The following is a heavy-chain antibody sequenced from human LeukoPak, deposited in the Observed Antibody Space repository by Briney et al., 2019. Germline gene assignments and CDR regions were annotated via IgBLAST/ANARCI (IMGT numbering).Heavy chain of an antibody. D-gene: IGHD3-9*01. V-gene: IGHV1-18*01. J-gene: IGHJ4*02. CDR2: ISAYNGNT. Sequence: ASVKVSCKASGYTFTSYGISWVRQAPGQGLEWMGWISAYNGNTNYAQKLQGRVTMTTDTSTSTAYMELRSLRSDDTAAYYCARGTGAILTGYYGVDYWGQGTLVTVSS. CDR1: GYTFTSYG. CDR3: ARGTGAILTGYYGVDY.